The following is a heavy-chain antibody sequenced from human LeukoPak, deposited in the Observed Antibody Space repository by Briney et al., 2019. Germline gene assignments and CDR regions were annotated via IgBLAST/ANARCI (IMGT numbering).Heavy chain of an antibody. CDR2: ISDNGGST. CDR3: ARALIAARPDSLFDY. V-gene: IGHV3-64*01. D-gene: IGHD6-6*01. J-gene: IGHJ4*02. CDR1: GFTFSSYA. Sequence: PGGSLRLSCAASGFTFSSYAMHWVRQAPGKGLEYVSTISDNGGSTFYANSVKGRFIISRDNSKNTLYLQMGSLRPEDMAVYYCARALIAARPDSLFDYWGQGTLVTVSS.